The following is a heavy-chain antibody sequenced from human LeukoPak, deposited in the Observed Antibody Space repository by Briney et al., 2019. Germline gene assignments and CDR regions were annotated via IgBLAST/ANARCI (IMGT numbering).Heavy chain of an antibody. CDR3: ARGHPSYDSSGYYPEYFQH. Sequence: ASVKVSCKASGYTFTGYYMHWVRQAPGQGLEWMGWINPNSGGTNYAQKFQGRVTMTRDTSISTAYMELSRLRSDDTAVYYCARGHPSYDSSGYYPEYFQHWGQGTLVTVSS. J-gene: IGHJ1*01. V-gene: IGHV1-2*02. CDR1: GYTFTGYY. D-gene: IGHD3-22*01. CDR2: INPNSGGT.